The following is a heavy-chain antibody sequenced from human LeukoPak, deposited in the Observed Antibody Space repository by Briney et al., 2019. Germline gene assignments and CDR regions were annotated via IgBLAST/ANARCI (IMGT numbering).Heavy chain of an antibody. CDR2: ISSSSSTI. J-gene: IGHJ4*02. CDR1: GFTFSSYS. D-gene: IGHD3-3*01. V-gene: IGHV3-48*01. Sequence: GGSLRLSCAASGFTFSSYSMNWVRQAPGKGLEWVSYISSSSSTIYYADSVKGRFTISRDNAKNSLYLQMNSLRAEDTAVYYCASDPEWAYYDFWSGYYPYFDYWGQGTLVTVSS. CDR3: ASDPEWAYYDFWSGYYPYFDY.